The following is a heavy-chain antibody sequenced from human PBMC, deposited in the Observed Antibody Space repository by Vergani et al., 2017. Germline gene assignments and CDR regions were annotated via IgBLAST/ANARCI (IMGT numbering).Heavy chain of an antibody. J-gene: IGHJ3*01. Sequence: QITLRESGPTLVKPTQTLTLTCTFSGFSLTTGGEGVGWIRQPPGRSLEWLAVVYWNDEERYSPSLKSRVTITKDTSKNEVILTMATMDPVDTATYYCVHRLGYFDWDGAFDVWGPGTMVTVSS. CDR1: GFSLTTGGEG. CDR2: VYWNDEE. D-gene: IGHD3-9*01. CDR3: VHRLGYFDWDGAFDV. V-gene: IGHV2-5*01.